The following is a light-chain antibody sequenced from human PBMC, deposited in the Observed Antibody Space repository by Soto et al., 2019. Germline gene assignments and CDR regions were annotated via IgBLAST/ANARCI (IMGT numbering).Light chain of an antibody. CDR3: QQCNTPFT. CDR1: QTIGSR. V-gene: IGKV1-5*01. Sequence: DIQMTQSPSTLSASVGDRVAITCRASQTIGSRLDWYQQKPDEAPKLLIYDASSLESGVPLRFGGSGSGTDFTLIISSLQPDDVATYYCQQCNTPFTVGGGTKVEIK. CDR2: DAS. J-gene: IGKJ4*01.